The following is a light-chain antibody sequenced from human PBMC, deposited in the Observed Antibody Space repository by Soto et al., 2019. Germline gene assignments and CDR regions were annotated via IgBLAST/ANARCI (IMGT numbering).Light chain of an antibody. J-gene: IGKJ2*01. V-gene: IGKV1-9*01. CDR3: QQLRTYPYT. CDR1: QDISTY. CDR2: PAS. Sequence: DIHLTQSPSFLSASVGDRVTVTCRASQDISTYLAWFQQKPGKAPQLLVYPASTLQGGVPSRFSGRGSGTEFGLTISSLQPEDFATYYCQQLRTYPYTFGQGTKLDIK.